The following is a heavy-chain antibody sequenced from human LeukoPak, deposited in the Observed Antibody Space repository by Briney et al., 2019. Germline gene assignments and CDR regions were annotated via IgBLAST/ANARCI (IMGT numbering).Heavy chain of an antibody. CDR2: IYYSGST. CDR1: GGSISSSSYY. J-gene: IGHJ4*02. V-gene: IGHV4-39*01. CDR3: ARRSAFEYSSSSTGFDY. D-gene: IGHD6-6*01. Sequence: SEALSLTCTVSGGSISSSSYYRGWIRQPPGKGLEWIGSIYYSGSTYYNPSLKSRVTISVDTSKNQFSLKLSSVTAADTAVYYCARRSAFEYSSSSTGFDYWGQGTLVTVSS.